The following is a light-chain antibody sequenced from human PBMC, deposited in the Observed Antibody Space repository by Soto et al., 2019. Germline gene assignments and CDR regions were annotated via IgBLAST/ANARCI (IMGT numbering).Light chain of an antibody. CDR1: SSNIGVNT. J-gene: IGLJ2*01. CDR2: NNN. V-gene: IGLV1-44*01. Sequence: QPVLTQPPSASGTSGQSVTISCSGSSSNIGVNTVSWYQQLPGTVPKLLIQNNNQRPSGVPDRFSGSKSGTSASLVLSGLQSDDEAEYYCAAWDDSLNGVLFGGGTKLTVL. CDR3: AAWDDSLNGVL.